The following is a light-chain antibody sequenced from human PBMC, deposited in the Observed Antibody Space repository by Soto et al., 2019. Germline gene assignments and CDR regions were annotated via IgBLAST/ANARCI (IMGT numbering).Light chain of an antibody. CDR1: QALNGN. Sequence: IRMTQSPSSLSASTGDRVAITCRASQALNGNLAWYQQKSGKAPKVLIYATSTLQSGVPSRFSASGSGTDFTLTIISLQSEDVATYCCQQYYEYPRTFGQGTKVEIK. CDR2: ATS. V-gene: IGKV1-8*01. J-gene: IGKJ1*01. CDR3: QQYYEYPRT.